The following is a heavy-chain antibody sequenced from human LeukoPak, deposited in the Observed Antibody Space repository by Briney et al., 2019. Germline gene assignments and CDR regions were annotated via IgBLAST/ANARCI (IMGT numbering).Heavy chain of an antibody. CDR2: IYHSGST. CDR1: GGSISPYY. CDR3: ARDQRQGFWGENWFDP. J-gene: IGHJ5*02. D-gene: IGHD3-3*01. V-gene: IGHV4-59*01. Sequence: SETLSLTCTVSGGSISPYYWSWIRQPPGKGLEWIGYIYHSGSTSYNPSLKSRVTISVDTSKNQFSLKLTSVTAADTAVYYCARDQRQGFWGENWFDPWGQGTLVTVSS.